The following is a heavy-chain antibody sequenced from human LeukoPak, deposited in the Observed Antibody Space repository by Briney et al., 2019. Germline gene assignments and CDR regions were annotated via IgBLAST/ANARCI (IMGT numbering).Heavy chain of an antibody. CDR1: GFTFSSYG. CDR3: ATDAYYYGSGSSLRY. Sequence: GGSLRLSCAATGFTFSSYGMHWVRQAPGKGLEWVAVISYDGSNKYYADSVKGRFTISRDNSKNTLYLQMNSLRAEDTAVYYCATDAYYYGSGSSLRYWGQGTLVTVSS. D-gene: IGHD3-10*01. J-gene: IGHJ4*02. V-gene: IGHV3-30*03. CDR2: ISYDGSNK.